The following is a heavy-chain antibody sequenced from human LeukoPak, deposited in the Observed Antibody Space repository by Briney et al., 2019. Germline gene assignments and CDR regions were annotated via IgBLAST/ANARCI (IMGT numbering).Heavy chain of an antibody. J-gene: IGHJ4*02. D-gene: IGHD6-19*01. CDR3: AKDEAGYDY. CDR1: GFTFGSSA. CDR2: FSRSGPDT. Sequence: TGGSLRLSCAASGFTFGSSAMSWVRQAPGKGPEWISTFSRSGPDTYYADSVKGRFTIFRDNSKNTLYLQMNSLGAEDTAVYYCAKDEAGYDYWGQGTLVTVSS. V-gene: IGHV3-23*01.